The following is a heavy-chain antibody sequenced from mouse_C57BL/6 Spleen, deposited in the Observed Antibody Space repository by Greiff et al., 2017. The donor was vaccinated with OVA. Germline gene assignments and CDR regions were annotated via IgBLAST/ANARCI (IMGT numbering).Heavy chain of an antibody. CDR1: GFSLTSYA. CDR2: IWTGGGT. Sequence: VQLQQSGPGLVAPSQSLSITCTVSGFSLTSYAISWVRQPPGKGLEWLGVIWTGGGTNYYSALISRLSISKDNAKSQVFLKMNSLQTDDTARYYCASQTYGNTHYYAMDYWGQGTSVTVAS. V-gene: IGHV2-9-1*01. J-gene: IGHJ4*01. CDR3: ASQTYGNTHYYAMDY. D-gene: IGHD2-1*01.